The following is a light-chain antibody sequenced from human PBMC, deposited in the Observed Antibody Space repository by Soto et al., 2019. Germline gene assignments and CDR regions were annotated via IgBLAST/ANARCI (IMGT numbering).Light chain of an antibody. CDR1: QSLGIW. Sequence: DIQMTQSPSTLSASVGDRVTITCRASQSLGIWLAWHQQKPGKAPKLLIFGPSRLHSGVPSRFSGSGSGTDFTLTISSLQPEDFATYYCQQANSLFSFGPGTKVDIK. CDR3: QQANSLFS. J-gene: IGKJ3*01. V-gene: IGKV1-12*01. CDR2: GPS.